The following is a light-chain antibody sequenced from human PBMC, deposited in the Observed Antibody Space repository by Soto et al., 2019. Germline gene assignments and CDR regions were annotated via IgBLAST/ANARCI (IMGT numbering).Light chain of an antibody. J-gene: IGLJ1*01. CDR3: SSYTSSSTPLFV. Sequence: QSVLTQPASVSGSPGQSITISCTGTSSDVGGYNYVSWYQQHPGKAPKLMIYDVSSRPSGVSNRFSGSKSGNTASLTISGLQAEDKADYYCSSYTSSSTPLFVFGTGTKVTVL. CDR1: SSDVGGYNY. V-gene: IGLV2-14*01. CDR2: DVS.